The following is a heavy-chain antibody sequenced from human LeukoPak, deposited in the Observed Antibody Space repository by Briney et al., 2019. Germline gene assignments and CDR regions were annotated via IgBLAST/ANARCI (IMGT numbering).Heavy chain of an antibody. CDR2: ISSSGSTI. V-gene: IGHV3-11*01. Sequence: GGSLRLSCAASGFTFSDYYMSWIRQAPGKGLEWVSYISSSGSTIYYADSVKGRFTISRDNAKNSLYLQMNSLRAEDTAVYYCARDHGDYVTGPYYYGMDVWGQGTTVTVSS. CDR3: ARDHGDYVTGPYYYGMDV. CDR1: GFTFSDYY. J-gene: IGHJ6*02. D-gene: IGHD4-17*01.